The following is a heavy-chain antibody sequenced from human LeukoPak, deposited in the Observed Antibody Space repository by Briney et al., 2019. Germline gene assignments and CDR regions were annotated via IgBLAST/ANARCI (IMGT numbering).Heavy chain of an antibody. D-gene: IGHD2/OR15-2a*01. V-gene: IGHV4-59*01. J-gene: IGHJ3*02. CDR1: GGSISSYY. CDR2: IYYSGST. Sequence: SETLSLTCTVSGGSISSYYWSWIRQPPGKGLEWIGYIYYSGSTNYNPSLKSRVTISVDTSKNQFSLKLSSMTAADTAVYYCARSVIVLAGAAFDIWGQGTMVTVSS. CDR3: ARSVIVLAGAAFDI.